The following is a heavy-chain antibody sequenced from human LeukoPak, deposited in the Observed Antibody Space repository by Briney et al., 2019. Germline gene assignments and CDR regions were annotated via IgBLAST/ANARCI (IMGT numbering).Heavy chain of an antibody. V-gene: IGHV3-69-1*01. J-gene: IGHJ3*02. Sequence: GGSLRLSCAASGFTFFNFPMNWVRKAPGKGLEWVSRIRTDGTITYADSVKGRFTISRDDAKTSVYLQMNSLRDEDTAIYYCARDNIWAFDMWGQGTMVTVSS. CDR1: GFTFFNFP. CDR2: IRTDGTI. D-gene: IGHD2/OR15-2a*01. CDR3: ARDNIWAFDM.